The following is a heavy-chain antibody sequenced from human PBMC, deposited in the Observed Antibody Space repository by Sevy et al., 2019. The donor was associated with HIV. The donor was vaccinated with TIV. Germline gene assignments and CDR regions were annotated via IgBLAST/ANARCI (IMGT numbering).Heavy chain of an antibody. D-gene: IGHD2-15*01. V-gene: IGHV3-7*03. CDR1: GFIFSRYW. Sequence: GGSLRLSCAASGFIFSRYWMIWVRQAPGKGLEWVANIKQDGSEKYYVDSVKGRFTISRDNAKNSLYLQMNSLRAEDTAVYYCARDMGYCSGGSCYTWDYYGMDVWGQGTTVTVSS. CDR3: ARDMGYCSGGSCYTWDYYGMDV. J-gene: IGHJ6*02. CDR2: IKQDGSEK.